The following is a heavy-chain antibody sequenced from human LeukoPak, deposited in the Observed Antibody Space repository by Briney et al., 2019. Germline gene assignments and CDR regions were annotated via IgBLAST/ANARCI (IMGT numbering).Heavy chain of an antibody. V-gene: IGHV3-7*01. CDR2: IKQDGSEK. D-gene: IGHD4-11*01. CDR1: GLTFSRYW. J-gene: IGHJ4*02. Sequence: GGSLRLSCAASGLTFSRYWMTWFRQAPGKGLEWVANIKQDGSEKYYVDSVKGRFTISRDNAKNSLYLQMNSLRAEDTAVYYCARDTVDYSNYPSYWGQGTLVTVSS. CDR3: ARDTVDYSNYPSY.